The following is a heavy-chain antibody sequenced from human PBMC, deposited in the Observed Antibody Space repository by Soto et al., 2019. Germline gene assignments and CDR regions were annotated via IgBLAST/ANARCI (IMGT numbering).Heavy chain of an antibody. J-gene: IGHJ4*02. CDR2: IVPIFGTA. V-gene: IGHV1-69*13. D-gene: IGHD3-10*01. CDR1: GGTFSDSV. CDR3: ARGRDGSNYYFDY. Sequence: VKVSCKAPGGTFSDSVTSWVRQAPGQGLEWMGGIVPIFGTANLAEEFQGRVTITADESTSTAYMELSSLRSEDTAVYYCARGRDGSNYYFDYWGQGTLVTVSS.